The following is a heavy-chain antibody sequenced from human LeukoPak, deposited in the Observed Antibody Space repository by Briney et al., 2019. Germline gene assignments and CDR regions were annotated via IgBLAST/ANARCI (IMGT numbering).Heavy chain of an antibody. D-gene: IGHD4-17*01. J-gene: IGHJ4*02. Sequence: SETLSLTCTVSGGSISSCYWSWIRQPAGKGLEWIGRIYTSGTTHYNPSLKSRVTMSVDTSKNQFSLKLSSVTAADTAVYYCARLSTVTTSFDYWGQGTLVTVSS. CDR1: GGSISSCY. CDR3: ARLSTVTTSFDY. V-gene: IGHV4-4*07. CDR2: IYTSGTT.